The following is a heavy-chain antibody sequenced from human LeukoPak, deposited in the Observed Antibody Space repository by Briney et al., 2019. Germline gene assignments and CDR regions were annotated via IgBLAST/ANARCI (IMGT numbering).Heavy chain of an antibody. CDR2: IIPILGIA. J-gene: IGHJ4*02. CDR1: GGTFSSYA. V-gene: IGHV1-69*04. CDR3: AREADYYDSSGYYLVY. D-gene: IGHD3-22*01. Sequence: SVKVSCKASGGTFSSYAISWVRQAPGQGLEWMGRIIPILGIANYAQKFQGRGTMTADKSTSTASMELSSRRSEDTAVYYCAREADYYDSSGYYLVYWGQGTLVTVSS.